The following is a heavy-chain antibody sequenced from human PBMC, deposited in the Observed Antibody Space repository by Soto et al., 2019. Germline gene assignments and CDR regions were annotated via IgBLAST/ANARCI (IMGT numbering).Heavy chain of an antibody. D-gene: IGHD2-15*01. J-gene: IGHJ6*02. CDR1: GYSFTSYW. V-gene: IGHV5-51*01. Sequence: GESLKISCKGSGYSFTSYWIGWVRQMPGKGLEWMGIIYPGDSDTRYSPSFQGQVTISADKSISTAYLQWSSLKASDTAMYYCARASYCSGGSCYNVGYYYGMDVWGQGTTVTVSS. CDR2: IYPGDSDT. CDR3: ARASYCSGGSCYNVGYYYGMDV.